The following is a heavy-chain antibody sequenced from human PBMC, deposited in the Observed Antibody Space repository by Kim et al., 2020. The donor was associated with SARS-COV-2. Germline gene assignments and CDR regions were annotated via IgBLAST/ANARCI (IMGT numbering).Heavy chain of an antibody. J-gene: IGHJ4*02. D-gene: IGHD6-19*01. Sequence: NYAQKLQGRVTMTTDTSTSTAYMELRSLRSDDTAVYYCARDYGLSSGYDYWGQGTLVTVSS. CDR3: ARDYGLSSGYDY. V-gene: IGHV1-18*01.